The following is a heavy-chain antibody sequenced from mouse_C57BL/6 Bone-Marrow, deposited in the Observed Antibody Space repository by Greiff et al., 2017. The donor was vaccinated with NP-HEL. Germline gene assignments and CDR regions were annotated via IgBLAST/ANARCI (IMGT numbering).Heavy chain of an antibody. CDR2: ISYDGSN. J-gene: IGHJ3*01. CDR1: GYSITSGYY. Sequence: EVKLQESGPGLVKPSQSLSLTCSVTGYSITSGYYWNWIRQFPGNKLEWMGYISYDGSNNYNPSLKNRISITRDTSKNQFFLKLNSVTTEDTATYYCARGGEDFAYWGQGTLVTVSA. V-gene: IGHV3-6*01. CDR3: ARGGEDFAY.